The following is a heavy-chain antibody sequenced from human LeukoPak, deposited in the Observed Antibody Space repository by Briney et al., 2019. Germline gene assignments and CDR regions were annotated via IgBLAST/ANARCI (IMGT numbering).Heavy chain of an antibody. CDR2: ISSSSSYI. V-gene: IGHV3-21*01. J-gene: IGHJ3*02. D-gene: IGHD4-23*01. CDR1: GFTFSSYS. CDR3: ARITTVVTTEYDAFDI. Sequence: GGSLRLSCAASGFTFSSYSMNWVRQAPGKGLEWVSSISSSSSYIYYADSVKGRFTISRDNAKNSLYLQMNSLRAEDTAVYYCARITTVVTTEYDAFDIWGQGTMVTVSS.